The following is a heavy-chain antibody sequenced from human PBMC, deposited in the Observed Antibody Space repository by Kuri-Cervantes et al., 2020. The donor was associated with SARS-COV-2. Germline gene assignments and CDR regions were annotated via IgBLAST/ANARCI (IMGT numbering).Heavy chain of an antibody. CDR3: ARAWVEMATITVDY. V-gene: IGHV4-34*01. J-gene: IGHJ4*02. CDR2: INHSGST. Sequence: GSLRLSCTASGFTFGDYAMSWVRQPPGKGLEWIGEINHSGSTNYNPSLKSRVTISVDTSKNQLSLKLSSVTAADTAVYYCARAWVEMATITVDYWGQGTLVTVSS. D-gene: IGHD5-24*01. CDR1: GFTFGDYA.